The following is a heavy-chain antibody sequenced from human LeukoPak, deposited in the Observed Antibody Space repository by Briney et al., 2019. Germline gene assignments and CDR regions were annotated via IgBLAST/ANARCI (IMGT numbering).Heavy chain of an antibody. CDR2: IYYSGST. Sequence: SETLSLTCTVSGGSISSSGYYWGWIRQPPGKGLEWVGSIYYSGSTYYNPSLKSRVTISVDTSKNQFSLKLSSVTATDTAVYYCASRSGWLGRGSSDLWGRGTLVTVSS. J-gene: IGHJ2*01. V-gene: IGHV4-39*01. D-gene: IGHD1-26*01. CDR1: GGSISSSGYY. CDR3: ASRSGWLGRGSSDL.